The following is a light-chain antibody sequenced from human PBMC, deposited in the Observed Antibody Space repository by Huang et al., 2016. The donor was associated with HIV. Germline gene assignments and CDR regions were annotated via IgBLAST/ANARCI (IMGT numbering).Light chain of an antibody. CDR2: WAS. CDR1: QSVLYSSNNKNY. J-gene: IGKJ4*01. V-gene: IGKV4-1*01. Sequence: DIVMTQSPDSLAVSLGERATINCKSSQSVLYSSNNKNYLVWYQQKPGQPPKLLIYWASTRESGVPDRFSGSGSGTDVTLTISSLQAEDVAVYYCQQYYSAPLTFGGGTKVEIK. CDR3: QQYYSAPLT.